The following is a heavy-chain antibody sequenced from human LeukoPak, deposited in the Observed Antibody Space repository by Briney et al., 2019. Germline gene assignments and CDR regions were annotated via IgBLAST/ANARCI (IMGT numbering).Heavy chain of an antibody. V-gene: IGHV3-30-3*01. J-gene: IGHJ4*02. CDR3: AKDRGARRAVAGFLFDY. Sequence: GGSLRLSCAASGFRFSTFAVHWVRQAPGKGLEWVAVISSDGSHKYYIDSVKGRFTISRDNSKNTLYLQMNSLRAEDTAVYYCAKDRGARRAVAGFLFDYWGQGTLVTVSS. D-gene: IGHD6-19*01. CDR1: GFRFSTFA. CDR2: ISSDGSHK.